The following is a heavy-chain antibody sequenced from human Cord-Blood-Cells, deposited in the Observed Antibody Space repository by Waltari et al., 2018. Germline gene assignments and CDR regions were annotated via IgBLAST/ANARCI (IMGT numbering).Heavy chain of an antibody. J-gene: IGHJ4*02. CDR1: GGSIRSSSYY. V-gene: IGHV4-39*01. D-gene: IGHD2-2*01. CDR3: ARLVVVVPAAIFDY. Sequence: QLQLQESGPGLVKPSETLSLTCTVSGGSIRSSSYYWGWIRQPPGKGLGWIGSIYYSGTTYYNPSRKSRVTISVDTSKNQFSLKLSSVTAADTAVYYCARLVVVVPAAIFDYWGQGTLVTVSS. CDR2: IYYSGTT.